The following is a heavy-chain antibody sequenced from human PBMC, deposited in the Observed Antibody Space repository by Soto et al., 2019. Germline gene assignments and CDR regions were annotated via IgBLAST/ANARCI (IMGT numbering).Heavy chain of an antibody. V-gene: IGHV1-69*13. CDR3: AGDRGDRSPLRPADMDV. J-gene: IGHJ6*01. D-gene: IGHD3-16*01. Sequence: SVKVSCKASGGTFSSYAISWVRQAPGQGLEWMGGIIPIFGTANYAQKFQGRVTITADESTSTAYMELSSLRSEDTAVYYGAGDRGDRSPLRPADMDVWGRGTTVSVSS. CDR2: IIPIFGTA. CDR1: GGTFSSYA.